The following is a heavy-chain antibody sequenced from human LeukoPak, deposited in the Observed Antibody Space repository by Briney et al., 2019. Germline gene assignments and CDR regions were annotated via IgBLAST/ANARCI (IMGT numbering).Heavy chain of an antibody. V-gene: IGHV3-23*01. CDR2: ISGSGGNT. Sequence: PGGSLRLSCAASGFSFSYNAMTWVRQSPGKGLEWVSAISGSGGNTYYADSVKGRFTISRDNSKNTLYLQMNSLRAEDTAVYYCARGRGPARFNFDYWGQGTLVTVSS. J-gene: IGHJ4*02. CDR3: ARGRGPARFNFDY. D-gene: IGHD6-6*01. CDR1: GFSFSYNA.